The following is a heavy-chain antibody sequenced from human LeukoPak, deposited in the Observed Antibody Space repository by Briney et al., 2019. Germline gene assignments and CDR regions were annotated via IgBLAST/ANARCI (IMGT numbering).Heavy chain of an antibody. CDR3: ARGGGAFDI. Sequence: PSETVSLTCTVSGGSISSSSYYWGWIRQPPGKGLEWIGSIYYSGSTYYNPSLKSRVTISVDASKNQFSLKLSSVTAADTAVYYCARGGGAFDIWGQGTMVTVSS. CDR1: GGSISSSSYY. V-gene: IGHV4-39*07. J-gene: IGHJ3*02. CDR2: IYYSGST.